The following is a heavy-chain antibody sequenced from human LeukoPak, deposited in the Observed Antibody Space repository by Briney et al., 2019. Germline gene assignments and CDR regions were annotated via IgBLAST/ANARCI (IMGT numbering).Heavy chain of an antibody. V-gene: IGHV1-2*02. J-gene: IGHJ4*02. CDR3: AREEYSYGYVVDY. Sequence: GASVKVSCKASGYTFTGYYMHWVRQAPGQELEWMGWINPNSGGTNYAQKFQGRVTMTRDTSISTAYMELSRLRSDDTAVYYCAREEYSYGYVVDYWGQGTLVTVSS. D-gene: IGHD5-18*01. CDR2: INPNSGGT. CDR1: GYTFTGYY.